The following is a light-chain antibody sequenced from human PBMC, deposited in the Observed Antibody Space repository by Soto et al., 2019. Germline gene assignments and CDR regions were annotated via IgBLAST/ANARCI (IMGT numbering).Light chain of an antibody. Sequence: EIVMTQSPVTLSVSPGERATLSCRASKSINRKVAWYQQKPGQAPRLLISDASIRATGIPARFSGSGSGTEFTLTISSLQSEDFAVYYCKQYDSWAPVTFGGVTKVEIK. CDR2: DAS. J-gene: IGKJ4*02. V-gene: IGKV3-15*01. CDR3: KQYDSWAPVT. CDR1: KSINRK.